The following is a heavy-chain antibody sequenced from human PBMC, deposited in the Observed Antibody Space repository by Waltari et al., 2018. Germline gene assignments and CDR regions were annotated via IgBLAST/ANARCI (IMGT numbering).Heavy chain of an antibody. V-gene: IGHV3-9*01. Sequence: EVQLVESGGGLVQPGRSLRLSCAASGFTFDDYAMHWVRQAPGKGLEGVSGISWNSGSIGYADSVKGRFTISRDNAKNSLYLQMNSLRAEDTALYYCAKALDPPGAFDIWGQGTMVAVSS. CDR1: GFTFDDYA. CDR3: AKALDPPGAFDI. CDR2: ISWNSGSI. J-gene: IGHJ3*02. D-gene: IGHD6-6*01.